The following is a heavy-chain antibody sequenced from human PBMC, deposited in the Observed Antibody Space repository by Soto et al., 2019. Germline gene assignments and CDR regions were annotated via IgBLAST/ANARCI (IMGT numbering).Heavy chain of an antibody. J-gene: IGHJ6*02. D-gene: IGHD3-22*01. CDR2: IYYSGST. CDR1: GGSISSYY. V-gene: IGHV4-59*12. Sequence: PSETLSLTCTVSGGSISSYYWSWIRQPPGKGLEWIGYIYYSGSTNYNPSLKSRVTISVDTSKNQFSLKLSSVTAADTAVYYCAGSGYYHNSGMDAWGQGTTVTSP. CDR3: AGSGYYHNSGMDA.